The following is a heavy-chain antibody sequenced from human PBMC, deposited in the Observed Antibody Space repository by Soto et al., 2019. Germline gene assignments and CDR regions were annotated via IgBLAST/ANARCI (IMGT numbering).Heavy chain of an antibody. J-gene: IGHJ3*02. CDR3: AKGVSATGREGFAFDI. V-gene: IGHV3-9*01. CDR2: ISWNSGSI. CDR1: GFTFDDYA. D-gene: IGHD1-1*01. Sequence: GGSLRLSCAASGFTFDDYAMHWVRQAPGKGLEWVSGISWNSGSIGYADSVKGRFTISRDNAKNSLYLQMNSLRAEDTALYYCAKGVSATGREGFAFDIWGQGTMVTVSS.